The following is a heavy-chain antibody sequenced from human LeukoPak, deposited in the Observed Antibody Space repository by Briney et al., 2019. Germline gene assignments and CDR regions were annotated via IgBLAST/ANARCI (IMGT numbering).Heavy chain of an antibody. Sequence: GGSLRLSCAASGFTFSDYYMSWIRQAPGKGLEWVSYISSSGSTIYYAGSVKGRFTISRDNAKNSLYLQMNSLRAEDTAVYYCARDWYLIAAAGTSDAFDIWGQGTMVTVSS. J-gene: IGHJ3*02. D-gene: IGHD6-13*01. V-gene: IGHV3-11*04. CDR2: ISSSGSTI. CDR3: ARDWYLIAAAGTSDAFDI. CDR1: GFTFSDYY.